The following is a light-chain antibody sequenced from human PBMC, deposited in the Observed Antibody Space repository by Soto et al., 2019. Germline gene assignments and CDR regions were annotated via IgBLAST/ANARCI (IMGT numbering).Light chain of an antibody. CDR2: GNS. V-gene: IGLV1-40*01. Sequence: QSVLTQPPSVSGAPGQRVTISCTGSSSNIGAGYDVHWYQQLPGTAPKLLIYGNSNRPSGVPDRFSGSKSGTSASLAITVLQADDEADYYCHSYDSSLGLVFGGGTKLTVL. CDR3: HSYDSSLGLV. CDR1: SSNIGAGYD. J-gene: IGLJ2*01.